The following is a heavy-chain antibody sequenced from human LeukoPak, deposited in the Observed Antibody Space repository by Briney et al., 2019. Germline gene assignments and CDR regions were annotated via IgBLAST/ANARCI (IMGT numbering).Heavy chain of an antibody. Sequence: PSETLSLTCAVYGETFSGFYWSWIRQPPGKGLEWIGEINYSGSTNYNPSLKSRVTISVDTSKNQSSLNLNSVTAADTAVYYCPRISTVTHQFDYWGQGMLVTVPS. CDR1: GETFSGFY. J-gene: IGHJ4*02. V-gene: IGHV4-34*01. CDR3: PRISTVTHQFDY. CDR2: INYSGST. D-gene: IGHD4-17*01.